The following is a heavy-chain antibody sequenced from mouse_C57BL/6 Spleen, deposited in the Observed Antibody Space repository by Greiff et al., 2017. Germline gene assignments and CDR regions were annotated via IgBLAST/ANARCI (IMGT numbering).Heavy chain of an antibody. J-gene: IGHJ3*01. CDR1: GYTFTSYW. V-gene: IGHV1-64*01. D-gene: IGHD2-2*01. CDR3: ARVYGYDRAWFAY. Sequence: VQLQQPGAELVKPGASVKLSCKASGYTFTSYWMHWVKQRPGQGLEWIGMIHPNSGSTNYNEKFKSKATLTVDKSSSTAYMQLSSLTSEDSAVYYCARVYGYDRAWFAYWGQGTLVTVSA. CDR2: IHPNSGST.